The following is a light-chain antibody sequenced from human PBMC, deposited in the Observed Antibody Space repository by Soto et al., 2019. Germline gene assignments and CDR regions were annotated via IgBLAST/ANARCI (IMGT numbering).Light chain of an antibody. CDR1: QGIRND. Sequence: DIQMTQSPSSLSASVGDRVTITCRASQGIRNDLSWYQQKPGEAPKRLVYKASTLESGVPSRFSGSGSGTEFTLTISSLQPDDFATYYCQHYNSYSEAFGQGTKVDIK. V-gene: IGKV1-5*03. CDR2: KAS. CDR3: QHYNSYSEA. J-gene: IGKJ1*01.